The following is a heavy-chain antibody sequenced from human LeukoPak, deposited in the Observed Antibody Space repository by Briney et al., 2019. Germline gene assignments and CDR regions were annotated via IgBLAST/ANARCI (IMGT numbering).Heavy chain of an antibody. CDR1: GGSISSSSYY. CDR2: IYYSGST. J-gene: IGHJ6*04. Sequence: PSETLSLTCTVSGGSISSSSYYWGWIRQPPGKGLEWIGSIYYSGSTYYNPSLKSRVTISVDTSKNQFSLKLSSVTAADTAGYYCASGPAGYYGSGSYYDVWGKGTTVTVSS. D-gene: IGHD3-10*01. V-gene: IGHV4-39*01. CDR3: ASGPAGYYGSGSYYDV.